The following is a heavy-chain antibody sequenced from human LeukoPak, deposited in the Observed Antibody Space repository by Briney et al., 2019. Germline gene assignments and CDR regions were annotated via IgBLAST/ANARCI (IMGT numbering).Heavy chain of an antibody. CDR3: AKESSSGPYYYYYMDV. J-gene: IGHJ6*03. Sequence: GGSLRLSCAASGFTFSSYAMHWVRQVPGKGLEWVAFIRYNGRTDGSNKYYADSVKGRFTISRDNSKNTLYLQMDSLTVEDTAIYYCAKESSSGPYYYYYMDVWGKGTTVTVSS. CDR2: IRYNGRTDGSNK. V-gene: IGHV3-30*02. CDR1: GFTFSSYA.